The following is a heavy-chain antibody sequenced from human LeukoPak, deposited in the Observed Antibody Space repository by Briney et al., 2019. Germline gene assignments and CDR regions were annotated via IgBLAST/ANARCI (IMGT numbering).Heavy chain of an antibody. Sequence: GGSLRLSCAASGFTFSSYGMHWVRQAPGKGLEGVAVISYDGSNKYYADSVKGRFTISRDNSKNTLYLQMNSLRAEDTAVYYCAKDLEGMNVDTAMVIDYWGQGTLVTVSS. CDR1: GFTFSSYG. J-gene: IGHJ4*02. CDR3: AKDLEGMNVDTAMVIDY. D-gene: IGHD5-18*01. V-gene: IGHV3-30*18. CDR2: ISYDGSNK.